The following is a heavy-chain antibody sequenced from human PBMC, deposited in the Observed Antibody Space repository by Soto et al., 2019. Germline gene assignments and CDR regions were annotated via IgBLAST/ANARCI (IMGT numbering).Heavy chain of an antibody. CDR2: IYSGGST. D-gene: IGHD2-15*01. CDR3: ARDPWDCSGGSCYPQ. V-gene: IGHV3-53*01. CDR1: GFTVSSNY. J-gene: IGHJ4*02. Sequence: EVQLVESGGGLIQPGGSLRLSCAASGFTVSSNYMSWVRQAPGKGLEWVSVIYSGGSTYYADSVKGRFTISRDNSKNTLYLQMNSLRAEDTAVYYCARDPWDCSGGSCYPQWGQGTLVTVSS.